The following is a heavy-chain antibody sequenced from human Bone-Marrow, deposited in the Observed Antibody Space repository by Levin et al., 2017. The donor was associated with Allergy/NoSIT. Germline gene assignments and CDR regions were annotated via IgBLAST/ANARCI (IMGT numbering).Heavy chain of an antibody. CDR3: ARRRDGYAWFEF. CDR1: GSNFANYW. J-gene: IGHJ5*01. CDR2: TFPGDSDT. D-gene: IGHD5-24*01. Sequence: RGESLKISCEASGSNFANYWIGWVRQMPGKGLEWMGRTFPGDSDTIYNPSFQGQVTISADKSNRAAYLQWSSLQASDTAVYYCARRRDGYAWFEFWGQGTLVTVSS. V-gene: IGHV5-51*01.